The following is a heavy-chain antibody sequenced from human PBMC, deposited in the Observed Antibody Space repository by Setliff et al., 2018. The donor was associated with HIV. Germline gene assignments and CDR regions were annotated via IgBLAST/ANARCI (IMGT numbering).Heavy chain of an antibody. CDR3: ARVQMAYAAFDV. D-gene: IGHD4-17*01. CDR1: GGTFGSYA. J-gene: IGHJ3*01. V-gene: IGHV1-69*06. CDR2: IIPIFETT. Sequence: SVKVSCKASGGTFGSYAISWVRQAPGQGLEWLGGIIPIFETTNYAQKFQGRVTITADKSTSTIYMELSSLRSDDTAVYYCARVQMAYAAFDVWGQGTMVTVSS.